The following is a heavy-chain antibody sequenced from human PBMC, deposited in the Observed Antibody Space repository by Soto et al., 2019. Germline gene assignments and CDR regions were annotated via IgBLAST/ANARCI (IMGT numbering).Heavy chain of an antibody. Sequence: QVQLVESGGGLVKPGGSLRLSCAASGFTFSDYYMSWIRQAPGKGLEWVSYISSSGGSTYYADSVKGRFTISRDNSENTLYLQMNSLRAEDTAVYYCAKCSSSTSCYHLDYWGQGTLVTVSS. CDR1: GFTFSDYY. J-gene: IGHJ4*02. V-gene: IGHV3-11*01. CDR3: AKCSSSTSCYHLDY. CDR2: ISSSGGST. D-gene: IGHD2-2*01.